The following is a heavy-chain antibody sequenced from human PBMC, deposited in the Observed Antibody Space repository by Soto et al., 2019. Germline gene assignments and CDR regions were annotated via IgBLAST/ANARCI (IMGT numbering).Heavy chain of an antibody. CDR1: GFTFSSYP. D-gene: IGHD5-18*01. CDR3: ARDQYNYGLAQD. V-gene: IGHV3-30-3*01. CDR2: ISYDGSKK. Sequence: QVQLVASGGGVVQPGMSLRLSCAASGFTFSSYPMHWVRQAPGKGLEWVAIISYDGSKKYYADSVKGRFTISRDNSKNTLYLQMSSLRAADTAVYYCARDQYNYGLAQDWGQGTLVTVSS. J-gene: IGHJ4*02.